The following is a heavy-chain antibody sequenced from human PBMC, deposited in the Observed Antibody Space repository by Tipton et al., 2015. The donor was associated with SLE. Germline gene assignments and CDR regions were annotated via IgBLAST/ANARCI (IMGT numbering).Heavy chain of an antibody. V-gene: IGHV4-59*11. CDR3: ARTIVDPIAAAGPVAFDI. D-gene: IGHD6-13*01. CDR1: GGSISSHY. CDR2: IYYSGST. Sequence: TLSLTCTVSGGSISSHYWSWIRQPTGKGLEWIGYIYYSGSTNYNPSPKSRGTISVDTSKNQFSLKLSSVTAADTAVYYCARTIVDPIAAAGPVAFDIWGQGTMVTVSS. J-gene: IGHJ3*02.